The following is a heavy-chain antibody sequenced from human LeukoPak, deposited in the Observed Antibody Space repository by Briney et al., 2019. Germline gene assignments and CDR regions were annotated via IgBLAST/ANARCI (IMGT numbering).Heavy chain of an antibody. J-gene: IGHJ6*03. D-gene: IGHD4-11*01. CDR1: GGSISSYY. CDR2: IYYSGST. V-gene: IGHV4-59*01. Sequence: SETLSLTCTVSGGSISSYYWSWIRQPPGKGLEWIGYIYYSGSTNYNPSLKSRVTISVDTSKNQFSLKLNSVTAADTAVYYFARGPTVRDMDVWGKGTTVTVSS. CDR3: ARGPTVRDMDV.